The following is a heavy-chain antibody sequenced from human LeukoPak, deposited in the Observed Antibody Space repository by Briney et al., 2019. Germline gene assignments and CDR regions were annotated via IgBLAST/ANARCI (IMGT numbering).Heavy chain of an antibody. CDR1: GGSFSGYY. D-gene: IGHD1-20*01. Sequence: SETLSLTCAVYGGSFSGYYRSWIRQPPGKGLEWIGEINHSGSTNYNPSLKSRVTISVDTSKNQFSLKLSSVTAADTAVYYCARDRITVSSDPFDYWGQGTLVTVSS. V-gene: IGHV4-34*01. CDR3: ARDRITVSSDPFDY. J-gene: IGHJ4*02. CDR2: INHSGST.